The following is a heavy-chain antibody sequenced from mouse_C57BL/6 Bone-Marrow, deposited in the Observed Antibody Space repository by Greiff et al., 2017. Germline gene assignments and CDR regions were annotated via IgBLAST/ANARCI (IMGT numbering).Heavy chain of an antibody. CDR3: ARQLRPHYYAMDY. D-gene: IGHD3-2*02. Sequence: QVQLQQSGAELAKPGASVKLSCKASGYTFTSYWMHWVKQRPGQGLEWIGYINPSSGYTKYNQKFKDKATLTADKSSSTAYMQLSILTSEDSAIYYCARQLRPHYYAMDYWGQGTDVTVSS. CDR2: INPSSGYT. V-gene: IGHV1-7*01. CDR1: GYTFTSYW. J-gene: IGHJ4*01.